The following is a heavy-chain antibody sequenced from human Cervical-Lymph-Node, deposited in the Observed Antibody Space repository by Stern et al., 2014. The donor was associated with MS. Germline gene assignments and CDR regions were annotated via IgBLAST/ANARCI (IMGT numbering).Heavy chain of an antibody. V-gene: IGHV4-39*01. CDR1: DVSISSSGYY. CDR2: IHFRGTT. Sequence: VQLVESGPGLVKPSETLSLTCTVSDVSISSSGYYWGWIRQPPGKGLEWIGNIHFRGTTYYSPSLKSRVTISVDKSQNQFSLRLSSVTAADTAVYYCARQMYYYGDVGAFDMWGQGTMATVSS. D-gene: IGHD3-10*01. CDR3: ARQMYYYGDVGAFDM. J-gene: IGHJ3*02.